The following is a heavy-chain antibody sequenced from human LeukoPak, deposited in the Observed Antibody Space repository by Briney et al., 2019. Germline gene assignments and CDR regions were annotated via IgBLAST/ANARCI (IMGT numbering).Heavy chain of an antibody. CDR3: ARDDYGDYNDAFDI. CDR2: INPSGGST. V-gene: IGHV1-46*01. Sequence: ASVKVSCKASGYTFTSYGISWVRQAPGQGLEWMGIINPSGGSTSYAQKFQGRVTITADKSTSTAYMELSSLRSEDTAVYYCARDDYGDYNDAFDIWGQGTMVTVSS. CDR1: GYTFTSYG. J-gene: IGHJ3*02. D-gene: IGHD4-17*01.